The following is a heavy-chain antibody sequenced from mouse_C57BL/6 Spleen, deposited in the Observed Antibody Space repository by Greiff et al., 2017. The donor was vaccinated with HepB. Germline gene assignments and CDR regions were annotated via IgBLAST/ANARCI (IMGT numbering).Heavy chain of an antibody. CDR2: ISDGGSYT. CDR3: ARGRELDY. D-gene: IGHD4-1*01. Sequence: EVQGVESGGGLVKPGGSLKLSCAASGFTFSSYAMSWVRQTPEKRLEWVATISDGGSYTYYPDNVKGRFTISRDNAKNNLYLQMSHLKSEDTAMYYCARGRELDYWGQGTTLTVSS. V-gene: IGHV5-4*01. J-gene: IGHJ2*01. CDR1: GFTFSSYA.